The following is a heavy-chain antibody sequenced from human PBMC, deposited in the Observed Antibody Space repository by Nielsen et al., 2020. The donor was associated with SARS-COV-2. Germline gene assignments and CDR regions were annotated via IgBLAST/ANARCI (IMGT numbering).Heavy chain of an antibody. Sequence: SETQPLTCTVSGGSISSGGYYWSWIRHHPGKGLEWIGYIYFSGRTCYNPSLKSRVTISVDTSKNQFSLSLRSVTAADTAVYYCARESSGYDHYNYGMDVWGQGTTVTVSS. CDR3: ARESSGYDHYNYGMDV. D-gene: IGHD5-12*01. CDR1: GGSISSGGYY. V-gene: IGHV4-31*03. CDR2: IYFSGRT. J-gene: IGHJ6*02.